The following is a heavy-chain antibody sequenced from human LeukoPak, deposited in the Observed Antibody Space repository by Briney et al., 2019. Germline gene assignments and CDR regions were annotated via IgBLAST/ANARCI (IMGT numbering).Heavy chain of an antibody. Sequence: GASVKVSCKASGYTFTASYMQWARQAPGQGLEWMGRINPSNGDTEYEQKFQGRVTMTRDTSISTVYMELSRLTSDDTAVYYCARSWYGMDAWGQGTTVTVSS. CDR3: ARSWYGMDA. D-gene: IGHD1-14*01. J-gene: IGHJ6*02. CDR2: INPSNGDT. V-gene: IGHV1-2*06. CDR1: GYTFTASY.